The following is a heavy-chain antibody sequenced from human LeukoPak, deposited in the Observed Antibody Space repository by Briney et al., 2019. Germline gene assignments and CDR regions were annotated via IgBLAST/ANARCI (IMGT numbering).Heavy chain of an antibody. CDR2: VKTKTDGGTT. CDR3: STGSYSGSRYDY. V-gene: IGHV3-15*01. Sequence: GGSLRLSCAASGFTFSNAWMSWVRQAPGRGREWVGRVKTKTDGGTTDSAAPVKGTFTISRDDSKNTLYLQMNSLKTEDTAVYYCSTGSYSGSRYDYWGQGTLVTVAS. CDR1: GFTFSNAW. D-gene: IGHD1-26*01. J-gene: IGHJ4*02.